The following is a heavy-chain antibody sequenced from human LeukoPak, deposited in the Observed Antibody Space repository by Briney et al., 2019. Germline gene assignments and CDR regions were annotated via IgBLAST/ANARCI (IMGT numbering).Heavy chain of an antibody. Sequence: ASVKVSCKASGYTFTGYHMHWVRQAPGQGLEWMGWIDPNSGGTYYAQKFQGRVTMTRDTSISTAYMELSSLTSDDTALYYCATDGAVAGTAYPEYWGQGTLVTVSS. CDR1: GYTFTGYH. CDR2: IDPNSGGT. J-gene: IGHJ4*02. V-gene: IGHV1-2*02. CDR3: ATDGAVAGTAYPEY. D-gene: IGHD6-19*01.